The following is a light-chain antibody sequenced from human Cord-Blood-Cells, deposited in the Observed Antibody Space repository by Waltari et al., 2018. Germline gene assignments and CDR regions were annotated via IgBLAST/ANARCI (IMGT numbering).Light chain of an antibody. V-gene: IGKV3-15*01. J-gene: IGKJ4*01. CDR3: QQYNNWLT. CDR2: GAS. Sequence: EILMTQFPATLSVSPVERATLSCRASQSVSSNLAWYQQKPGQAPRPLIYGASTRATGIPARFSGRGSGTEFTLTISSLQYEDFAVYYCQQYNNWLTFGGGTKVEIK. CDR1: QSVSSN.